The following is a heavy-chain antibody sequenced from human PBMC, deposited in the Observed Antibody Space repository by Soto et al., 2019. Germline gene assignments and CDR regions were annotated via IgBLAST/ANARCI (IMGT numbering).Heavy chain of an antibody. J-gene: IGHJ3*02. CDR3: ARLGGAAATAFDI. D-gene: IGHD2-15*01. CDR1: GGSISSGGYS. CDR2: IYHSGST. Sequence: SETLSLTCAVSGGSISSGGYSWSWIRQPPGKGLEWIGYIYHSGSTYYNPSLKSRVTISVDTSKNQFSLKLSSVTAADTAVYYCARLGGAAATAFDIWGQGTMVTVSS. V-gene: IGHV4-30-2*05.